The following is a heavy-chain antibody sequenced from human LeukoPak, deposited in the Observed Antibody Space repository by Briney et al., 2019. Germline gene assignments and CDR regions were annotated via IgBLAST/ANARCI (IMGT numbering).Heavy chain of an antibody. J-gene: IGHJ2*01. CDR3: ARVSSSWYQDWYFDL. CDR2: IDTSGNT. D-gene: IGHD6-13*01. CDR1: GGSINSYY. Sequence: SEALSLTCTVSGGSINSYYWNWIRQPAGKGLEWIGRIDTSGNTNYKPSLKSRVTMSVDTSKNQFSLKLSSVTAADTAVYYCARVSSSWYQDWYFDLWGRGTLVTVSS. V-gene: IGHV4-4*07.